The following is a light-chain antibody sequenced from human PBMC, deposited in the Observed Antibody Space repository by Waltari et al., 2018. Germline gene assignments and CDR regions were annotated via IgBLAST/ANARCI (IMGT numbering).Light chain of an antibody. CDR2: GAS. Sequence: EIVLTQSPGTLSLSAGERATLSCRASQTVSNNYLDWYQQKPGQAPRLLIYGASTRATGIQDKFRGSGVGADFTLTISRLDPEDFAMYFCQQYGSSPYTFGQGTKLE. CDR1: QTVSNNY. V-gene: IGKV3-20*01. J-gene: IGKJ2*01. CDR3: QQYGSSPYT.